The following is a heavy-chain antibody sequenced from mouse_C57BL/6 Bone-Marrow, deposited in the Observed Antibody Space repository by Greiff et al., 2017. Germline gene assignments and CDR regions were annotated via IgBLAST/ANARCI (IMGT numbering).Heavy chain of an antibody. CDR3: ASYCMDY. V-gene: IGHV7-3*01. J-gene: IGHJ4*01. CDR1: GFTFTDYY. CDR2: IRNKANGYTT. Sequence: EVQLVESGGGLVQPGGSLSLSCAASGFTFTDYYMSWVRQPPGKALEWLGFIRNKANGYTTEYSASVKGRFTISRDNSQSILYLQMNALRAEDTAMYYCASYCMDYWGQGTSVTVSS.